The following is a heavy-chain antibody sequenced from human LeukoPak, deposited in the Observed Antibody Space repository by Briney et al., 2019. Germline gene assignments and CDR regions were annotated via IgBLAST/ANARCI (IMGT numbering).Heavy chain of an antibody. D-gene: IGHD3-10*01. CDR2: INTNTGNP. CDR1: GYTFTSYA. J-gene: IGHJ5*02. Sequence: ASVKVSCKASGYTFTSYAMNWVRQAPGQGLEWMGWINTNTGNPTYAQGFTGRFVFSLDTSVSTAYLQISSLKAEDTAVYYCARDRYGSGSPGNWFDPWGQGTLVTVSS. CDR3: ARDRYGSGSPGNWFDP. V-gene: IGHV7-4-1*02.